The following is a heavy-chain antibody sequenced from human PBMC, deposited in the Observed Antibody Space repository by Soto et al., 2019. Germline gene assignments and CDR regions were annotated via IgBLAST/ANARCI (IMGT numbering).Heavy chain of an antibody. Sequence: GGSLRLSCAASGFTFSSYAMSWVRQAPGKGLEWVSAISGSGGSTYYADSVKGRFTISRDNSKNTLYLQMNSLRAEDTAVYYCANYPLSVTAYYYYGMDVWGQGTTVTVS. CDR3: ANYPLSVTAYYYYGMDV. J-gene: IGHJ6*02. D-gene: IGHD4-17*01. CDR1: GFTFSSYA. V-gene: IGHV3-23*01. CDR2: ISGSGGST.